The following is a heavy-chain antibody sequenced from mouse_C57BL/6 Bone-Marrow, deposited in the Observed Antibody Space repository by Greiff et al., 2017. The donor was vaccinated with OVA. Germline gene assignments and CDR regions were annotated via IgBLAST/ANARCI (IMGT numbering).Heavy chain of an antibody. CDR2: INPYNGGT. Sequence: EVKLVESGPVLVKPGASVKMSCKASGYTFTDYYMTWVKQSHGKSLEWIGVINPYNGGTSYNQKCKGTATLTVDKSSSTAYMELNSLTSEDSAVYYCARSLIYYYEDFDYWRQVTTLTVSS. V-gene: IGHV1-19*01. J-gene: IGHJ2*01. D-gene: IGHD1-1*01. CDR3: ARSLIYYYEDFDY. CDR1: GYTFTDYY.